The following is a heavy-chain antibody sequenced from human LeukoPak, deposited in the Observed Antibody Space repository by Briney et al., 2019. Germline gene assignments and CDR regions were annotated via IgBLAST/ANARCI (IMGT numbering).Heavy chain of an antibody. Sequence: PGGSLRLSCAASGFTFSGYWMHWVRRAPGKGLVWVSRINSDGSSTSYADSVKGRFTISRDNAKNTLYLQMNSLRAEDTAVYYCARGDTAMAYFDYWGQGTLVTVSS. CDR1: GFTFSGYW. J-gene: IGHJ4*02. CDR2: INSDGSST. D-gene: IGHD5-18*01. V-gene: IGHV3-74*01. CDR3: ARGDTAMAYFDY.